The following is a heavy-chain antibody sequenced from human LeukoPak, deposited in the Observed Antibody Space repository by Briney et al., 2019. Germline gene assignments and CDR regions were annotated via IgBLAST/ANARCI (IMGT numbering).Heavy chain of an antibody. Sequence: PGGSQRLSCAASGFTFSSYSMNWVRQAPGKGLEWVSSISSSSSYIYYADSVKGRFTISRDNAKNSLYLQMNSLRAEDTAVYYCARDSHQIADYWYFDLWGRGTLVTVSS. CDR3: ARDSHQIADYWYFDL. CDR1: GFTFSSYS. J-gene: IGHJ2*01. V-gene: IGHV3-21*01. CDR2: ISSSSSYI.